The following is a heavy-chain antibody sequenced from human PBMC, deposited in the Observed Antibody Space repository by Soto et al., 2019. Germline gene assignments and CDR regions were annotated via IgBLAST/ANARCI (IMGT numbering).Heavy chain of an antibody. V-gene: IGHV1-2*04. CDR1: GYTFTGYY. CDR2: INPNSGGT. J-gene: IGHJ4*02. Sequence: ASVKVSCKASGYTFTGYYMHWVRQAPGQGLEWMGWINPNSGGTNYAQKFQGWVTMTRDTSISTAYMELSRLRSDDTAVYYCARGQGGSSGWYVDHWGQGTLVTVSS. D-gene: IGHD6-19*01. CDR3: ARGQGGSSGWYVDH.